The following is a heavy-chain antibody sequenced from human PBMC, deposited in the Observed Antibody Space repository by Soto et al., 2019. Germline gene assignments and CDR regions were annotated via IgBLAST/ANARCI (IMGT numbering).Heavy chain of an antibody. Sequence: GGSLRLSCTASGFTFDDYAMHWVRQAPGKGLEWVSGISWNSGSIGYADSVKGRFTISRDNAKNSLYLQMNSLRAEDTALYYCAKDHHYGDYVRYYYYMDVWGKGTTVTVSS. J-gene: IGHJ6*03. CDR2: ISWNSGSI. V-gene: IGHV3-9*01. CDR1: GFTFDDYA. CDR3: AKDHHYGDYVRYYYYMDV. D-gene: IGHD4-17*01.